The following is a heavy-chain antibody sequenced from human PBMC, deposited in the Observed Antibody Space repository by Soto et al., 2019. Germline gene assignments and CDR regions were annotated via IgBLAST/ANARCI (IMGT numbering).Heavy chain of an antibody. CDR2: IYYTGST. Sequence: PSDTLSLTCTVSGDSVSSSSYYWSWIRQPPGKGLEWIAYIYYTGSTNYSPSLKSRVTTSLDTSKNQFTLKLSSVTAADTAVYYCARTGYCRDGSSYFANFDYWGQGALVT. CDR3: ARTGYCRDGSSYFANFDY. D-gene: IGHD2-15*01. V-gene: IGHV4-61*01. CDR1: GDSVSSSSYY. J-gene: IGHJ4*02.